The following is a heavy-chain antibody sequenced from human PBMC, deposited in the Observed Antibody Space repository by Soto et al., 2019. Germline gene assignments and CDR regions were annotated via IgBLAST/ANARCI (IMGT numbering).Heavy chain of an antibody. CDR3: ASGNSSGWLGLGGRIPLDY. J-gene: IGHJ4*02. Sequence: QLQLQESGPGLVKPSETLSLTCTVSGGSISSSSYYWGWIRQPPGKGLEWIGSIYYSGSTYYNPSLKSRVTISVDTSRNQFSLKLSSVTAADTAVYYCASGNSSGWLGLGGRIPLDYWGQGTLVTVSS. V-gene: IGHV4-39*01. CDR2: IYYSGST. CDR1: GGSISSSSYY. D-gene: IGHD6-19*01.